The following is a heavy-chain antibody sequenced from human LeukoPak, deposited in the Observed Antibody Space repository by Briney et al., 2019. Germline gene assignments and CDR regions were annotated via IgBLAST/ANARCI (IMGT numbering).Heavy chain of an antibody. CDR1: GGPLTSNNW. D-gene: IGHD2-15*01. Sequence: PSETLSLTCADSGGPPVSGGPLTSNNWWSWVRQPPGKGLEWIGEIYHSGSTNYNPSLKSRVTISVDKSKGQFSLNLRSLTAADTAVYYCARRSGGFDYWGQGTLVTVSS. CDR2: IYHSGST. J-gene: IGHJ4*02. CDR3: ARRSGGFDY. V-gene: IGHV4-4*02.